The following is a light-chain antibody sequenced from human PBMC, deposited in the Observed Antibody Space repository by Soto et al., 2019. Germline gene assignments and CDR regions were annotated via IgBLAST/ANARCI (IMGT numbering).Light chain of an antibody. V-gene: IGLV2-11*01. CDR3: CSYAGSPRYV. J-gene: IGLJ1*01. CDR1: SSDVGTYNY. CDR2: DVS. Sequence: QSVLTQPRSVSGSPGQSVTISCTGTSSDVGTYNYVSWYQQHPGKAPKVTIYDVSERPSGVPDRFSGSKSSNTASLTISGLQAEDVADYYCCSYAGSPRYVFGTGTKLTVL.